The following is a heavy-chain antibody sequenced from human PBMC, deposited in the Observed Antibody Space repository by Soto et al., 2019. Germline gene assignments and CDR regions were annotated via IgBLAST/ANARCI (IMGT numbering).Heavy chain of an antibody. V-gene: IGHV3-23*01. CDR1: GFRFSSKA. Sequence: EVQLLESGGGLVQPGGSLRLSCAASGFRFSSKAMSWVRQGPGKGLEWVSIISGSGSSTYYTDSLKGRFTISRDNSKNMVYLEMNYLRAEDTAVYYCAKENGFQFVNFGASGFDYWGQGSLVSVSS. CDR3: AKENGFQFVNFGASGFDY. J-gene: IGHJ4*02. CDR2: ISGSGSST. D-gene: IGHD6-6*01.